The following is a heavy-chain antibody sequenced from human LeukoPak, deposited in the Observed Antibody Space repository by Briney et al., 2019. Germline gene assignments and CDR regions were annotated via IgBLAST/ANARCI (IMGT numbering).Heavy chain of an antibody. CDR2: VSTSGGST. V-gene: IGHV3-23*01. J-gene: IGHJ2*01. Sequence: PGGSLRLSCAASGFTFDNYAMTWVRQAPGKGLEWVSTVSTSGGSTYYADSVKGRFTISRDNSKNTLYLQMNSLRADDTAVYYCAKDVPYWYFDLWGRGTRVSVSS. CDR1: GFTFDNYA. CDR3: AKDVPYWYFDL.